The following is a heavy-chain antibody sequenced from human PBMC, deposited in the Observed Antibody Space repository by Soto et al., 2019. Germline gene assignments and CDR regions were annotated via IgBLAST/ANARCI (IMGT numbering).Heavy chain of an antibody. CDR3: ARPQGSGSYSPFDY. CDR1: DFTFSNYG. Sequence: WYLRRSCSASDFTFSNYGISCVQQSPVKVLEWVSGINWNGCSTGYADSVKGRFTISRDNAKNSLYLQMNSLRAEDTALYYCARPQGSGSYSPFDYWGQGTLVTVSS. J-gene: IGHJ4*02. CDR2: INWNGCST. V-gene: IGHV3-20*04. D-gene: IGHD3-10*01.